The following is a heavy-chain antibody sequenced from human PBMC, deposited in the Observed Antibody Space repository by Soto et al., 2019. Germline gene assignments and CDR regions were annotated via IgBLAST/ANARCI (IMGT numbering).Heavy chain of an antibody. Sequence: GGSLRLSCEGSGFTFNIHWMTWVRQAPGKGLEWVASIKHDGTEEYYVDSVKGRFTISRDNARNSVFLQLNSLRAEDTAVYYCARDSRGANFDHWGQGALVTVSS. CDR1: GFTFNIHW. D-gene: IGHD2-15*01. V-gene: IGHV3-7*01. J-gene: IGHJ4*02. CDR2: IKHDGTEE. CDR3: ARDSRGANFDH.